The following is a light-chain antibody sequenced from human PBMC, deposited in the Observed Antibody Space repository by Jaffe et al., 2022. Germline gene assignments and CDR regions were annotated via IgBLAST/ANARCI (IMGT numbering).Light chain of an antibody. CDR1: QSLNTF. V-gene: IGKV3-11*01. Sequence: EIVLTQSPATLSLSPGERATLSCRASQSLNTFLAWYQHKPGQAPRLLIYDASTRASDTPARFSGSGSGTDFTLTISSLEPEDFAVYYCQQRNNWQFTFGPGTTVDIK. J-gene: IGKJ3*01. CDR2: DAS. CDR3: QQRNNWQFT.